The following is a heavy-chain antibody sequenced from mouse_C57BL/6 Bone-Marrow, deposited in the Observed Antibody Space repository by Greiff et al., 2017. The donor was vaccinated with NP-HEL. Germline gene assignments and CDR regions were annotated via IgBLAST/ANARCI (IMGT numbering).Heavy chain of an antibody. CDR1: GYTFTSYW. J-gene: IGHJ2*01. CDR3: TRAGSDYGPGFFGC. D-gene: IGHD1-2*01. Sequence: VHVKQSGTVLARPGASVKLSCKTSGYTFTSYWMRWVKQRPGQGLEWIGAIYPGNGNTCYNQKFKGKATLTAVTSASTAYMELRSLTSEDSAVYDCTRAGSDYGPGFFGCRGKATTLSVSS. V-gene: IGHV1-5*01. CDR2: IYPGNGNT.